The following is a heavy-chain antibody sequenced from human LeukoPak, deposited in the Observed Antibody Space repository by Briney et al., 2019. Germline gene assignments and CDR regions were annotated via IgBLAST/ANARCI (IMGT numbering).Heavy chain of an antibody. Sequence: SGTLSLTCALPGGSITSTNWWTWVRQPPGKGREWIGEISHSGGTNYNPSLMSRVSISVDKSKNHISLNLTSVTAADTAVYYCASRSSGWLGAFHIWGQGTVVTVSA. D-gene: IGHD6-19*01. CDR1: GGSITSTNW. CDR3: ASRSSGWLGAFHI. J-gene: IGHJ3*02. V-gene: IGHV4-4*02. CDR2: ISHSGGT.